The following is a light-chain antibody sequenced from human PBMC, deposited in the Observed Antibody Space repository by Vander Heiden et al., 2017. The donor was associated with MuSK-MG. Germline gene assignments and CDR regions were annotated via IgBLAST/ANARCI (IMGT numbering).Light chain of an antibody. CDR3: AAWDDSLNGWV. J-gene: IGLJ3*02. V-gene: IGLV1-36*01. Sequence: RVTISCSGSSSNIGNNAVNWYQQPPGKAPKLLIYYDDLLPSGVSDRFSGSKSGTSASLAISGLQSEDEADYYCAAWDDSLNGWVFGGGTKLTVL. CDR1: SSNIGNNA. CDR2: YDD.